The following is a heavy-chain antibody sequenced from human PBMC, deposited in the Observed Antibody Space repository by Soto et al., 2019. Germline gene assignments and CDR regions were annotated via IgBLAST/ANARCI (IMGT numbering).Heavy chain of an antibody. Sequence: RASVKVSCKASGYTFTSYGISWVRQAPGQGLEWMGWISAYNGNTNYAQKLQGRVTMTTDTSTSTAYMELRSLRSDDTAVYYCAREGFWSGYSPRYGMDVWGQGTTVTVSS. D-gene: IGHD3-3*01. CDR2: ISAYNGNT. V-gene: IGHV1-18*04. CDR3: AREGFWSGYSPRYGMDV. J-gene: IGHJ6*02. CDR1: GYTFTSYG.